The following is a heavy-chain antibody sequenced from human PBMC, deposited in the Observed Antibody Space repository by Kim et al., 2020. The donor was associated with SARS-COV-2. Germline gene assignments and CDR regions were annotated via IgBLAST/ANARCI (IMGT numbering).Heavy chain of an antibody. Sequence: GGSLRLSCAASGLTLSNFGVGWVRQAPGKGLDWVSSISASGGNTYYADSVKGRFTISRDNSKNTVYLEMNSLRVEDTALYYCAKGPGSGWYIGDPWGQGTRVTVS. J-gene: IGHJ5*02. CDR2: ISASGGNT. CDR1: GLTLSNFG. D-gene: IGHD6-19*01. V-gene: IGHV3-23*01. CDR3: AKGPGSGWYIGDP.